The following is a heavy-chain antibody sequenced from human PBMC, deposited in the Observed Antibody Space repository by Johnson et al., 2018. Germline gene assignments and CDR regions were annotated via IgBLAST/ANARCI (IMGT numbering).Heavy chain of an antibody. J-gene: IGHJ1*01. CDR3: ARGRGTGSYSQAYLDH. CDR2: MYHSGGT. D-gene: IGHD3-3*02. Sequence: QVQLQESGPGLVKPSDPLSLMCTVSGGSISSYYYHWIRQSPGKGLEWIGYMYHSGGTNYNPSLNGRVTISLDTSKNQFSLKLSSVTAADTAVYYCARGRGTGSYSQAYLDHWGQGTLVTVSS. V-gene: IGHV4-59*01. CDR1: GGSISSYY.